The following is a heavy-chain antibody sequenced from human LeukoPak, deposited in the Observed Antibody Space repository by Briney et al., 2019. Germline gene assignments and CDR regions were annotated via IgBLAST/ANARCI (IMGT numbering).Heavy chain of an antibody. CDR1: GFTFGDHA. D-gene: IGHD2-21*02. J-gene: IGHJ4*02. V-gene: IGHV3-49*04. CDR3: TTDLVVVVTAF. Sequence: GGSLRLSCTASGFTFGDHAMSWVRQAPGKGLEWVGFIRSKAYRGTTEYAASVKGRFTISRDDSTSIAYLQMNSLETEDTAVYYCTTDLVVVVTAFGGQGTLVTVSS. CDR2: IRSKAYRGTT.